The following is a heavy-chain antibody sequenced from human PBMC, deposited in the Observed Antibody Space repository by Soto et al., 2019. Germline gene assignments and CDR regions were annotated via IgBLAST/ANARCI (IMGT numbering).Heavy chain of an antibody. CDR3: AKGATYCGGDCYYY. D-gene: IGHD2-21*02. Sequence: QVQLVESGGGVVQPGRSLRLSCAASGFTFSSYGMHWVRQAPGKGLEWVAVISYDGSNKYYADSVKGRFTISRANSKNTLYLQMNSLRAEDTAVYYCAKGATYCGGDCYYYWGQGTLVTVSS. V-gene: IGHV3-30*18. CDR2: ISYDGSNK. J-gene: IGHJ4*02. CDR1: GFTFSSYG.